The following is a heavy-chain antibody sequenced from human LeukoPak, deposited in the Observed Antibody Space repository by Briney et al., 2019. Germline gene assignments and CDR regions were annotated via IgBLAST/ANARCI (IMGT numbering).Heavy chain of an antibody. CDR2: INPSGGST. J-gene: IGHJ4*02. Sequence: GASVKVSCKASGYTSTSYYMHWVRQAPGQGLEWMGIINPSGGSTSYAQKFQGRVTMTRDTSTSTVYMELSSLRSEDTAVYYCARETAVDTAMVTMGDFDYWGQGTLVTVSS. CDR1: GYTSTSYY. V-gene: IGHV1-46*01. CDR3: ARETAVDTAMVTMGDFDY. D-gene: IGHD5-18*01.